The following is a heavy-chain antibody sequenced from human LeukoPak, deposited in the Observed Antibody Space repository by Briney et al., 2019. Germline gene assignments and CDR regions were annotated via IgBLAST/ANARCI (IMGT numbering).Heavy chain of an antibody. V-gene: IGHV3-74*01. CDR1: GFTFSSYW. CDR2: INNDGSQT. Sequence: GGSLRLSCAASGFTFSSYWMHWVRQPPGKGLVWVSHINNDGSQTIYADSVRGRFTISRDNAKNTVYLQMNTLRPEDTAVYYCVRGVGGLANWGQGTLVTVSS. CDR3: VRGVGGLAN. J-gene: IGHJ4*02. D-gene: IGHD3-10*01.